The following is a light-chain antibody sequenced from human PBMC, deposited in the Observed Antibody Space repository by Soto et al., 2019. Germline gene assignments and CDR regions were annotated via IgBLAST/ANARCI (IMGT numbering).Light chain of an antibody. Sequence: QCALTQPDSVSGSNGQSVTISCTGTSSDVGGYNYASWYQQHPVKAPILMMYDVNNRHSGVSNRYSGSKSGNTASLTISGLQAYDEADYYCSSYTSSSTWVFGGGTKVTVL. J-gene: IGLJ3*02. CDR2: DVN. V-gene: IGLV2-14*01. CDR3: SSYTSSSTWV. CDR1: SSDVGGYNY.